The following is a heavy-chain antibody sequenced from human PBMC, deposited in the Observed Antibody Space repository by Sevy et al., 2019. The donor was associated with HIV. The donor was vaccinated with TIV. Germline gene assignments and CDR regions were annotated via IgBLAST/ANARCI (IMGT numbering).Heavy chain of an antibody. J-gene: IGHJ2*01. V-gene: IGHV3-11*01. CDR3: GREGTLRYLDL. Sequence: GGSLRLSCAASGFTFSDFYMTWIRQTPGRGLEWLSYISSSDPTNGNTIYYADSVKGRFTISRDNAKKALYLQTNSLRAEDTAVYYCGREGTLRYLDLWGRGTLVTVSS. CDR1: GFTFSDFY. CDR2: ISSSDPTNGNTI.